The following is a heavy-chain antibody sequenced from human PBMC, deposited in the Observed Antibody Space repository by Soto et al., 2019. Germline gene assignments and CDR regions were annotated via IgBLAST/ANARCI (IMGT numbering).Heavy chain of an antibody. Sequence: QVQLVESGGGVVQPGRSLRLSCAASGFTFSSYGMHWVRQAPGKGLEWVAVISYDGSNTYYADSVKGRFTISRDNSKNKLYLQMNSLRAEDTAVYYCAKDRYYGSGDFDYWGQGTLVTVSS. J-gene: IGHJ4*02. CDR1: GFTFSSYG. CDR3: AKDRYYGSGDFDY. CDR2: ISYDGSNT. V-gene: IGHV3-30*18. D-gene: IGHD3-10*01.